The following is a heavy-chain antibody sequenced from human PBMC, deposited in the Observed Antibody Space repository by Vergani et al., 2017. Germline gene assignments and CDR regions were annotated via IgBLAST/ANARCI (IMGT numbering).Heavy chain of an antibody. D-gene: IGHD5-12*01. Sequence: EVQLVESGGGLVKPGGSLRLSCAASGFTFSNAWMNWVRQAPGKGLEWVGRIKSKTDGGTTDYAAPVKGRFTISRDDSKNTLYLQMNSLKTEDTAVYYCTTYIGRRFVHNPMSYWGQGTLVTVSS. CDR3: TTYIGRRFVHNPMSY. V-gene: IGHV3-15*01. CDR1: GFTFSNAW. J-gene: IGHJ4*02. CDR2: IKSKTDGGTT.